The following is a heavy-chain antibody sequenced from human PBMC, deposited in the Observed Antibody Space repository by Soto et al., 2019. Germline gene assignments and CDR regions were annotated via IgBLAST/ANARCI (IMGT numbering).Heavy chain of an antibody. D-gene: IGHD2-2*01. CDR1: GYTFTSYY. V-gene: IGHV1-46*01. Sequence: VASVKVSCKASGYTFTSYYMHWVRQAPGQGLEWMGIINPSGGSTSYAQKFQGRVTMTRDTSTSTVYMELSSLRSEDTAVYYCARDLSCSSTSCYLGLDYWGQGTLVTVSS. CDR2: INPSGGST. J-gene: IGHJ4*02. CDR3: ARDLSCSSTSCYLGLDY.